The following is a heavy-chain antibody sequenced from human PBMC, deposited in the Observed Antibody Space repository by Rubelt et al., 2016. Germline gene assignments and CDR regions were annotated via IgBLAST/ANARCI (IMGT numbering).Heavy chain of an antibody. CDR1: GGSISSSSYY. Sequence: QVQLQESGPGLVKPSETLSLTCTVSGGSISSSSYYWGWIRQPPGKGLEWIGSIYYSGSTYYNPSLMSRVTISVDTSKNQVSLKLSSVTAADTAVYYCARTIYDMLTGSYGMDVWGQGTTVTVSS. CDR2: IYYSGST. CDR3: ARTIYDMLTGSYGMDV. V-gene: IGHV4-39*07. J-gene: IGHJ6*01. D-gene: IGHD3-9*01.